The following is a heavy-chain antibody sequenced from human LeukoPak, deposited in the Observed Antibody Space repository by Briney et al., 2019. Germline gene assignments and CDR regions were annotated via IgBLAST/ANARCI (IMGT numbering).Heavy chain of an antibody. CDR2: ISGSGGST. J-gene: IGHJ4*02. CDR1: GFTFSSYA. Sequence: GGSLRLSCAVSGFTFSSYAMSWVRQAPGKGLEWVSAISGSGGSTYYADSVKGRFSISRDNSKNTLYLQMNSLRAEDTAVYYCAKKDGGNSGEIDYWGQGTLVTVSS. D-gene: IGHD4-23*01. CDR3: AKKDGGNSGEIDY. V-gene: IGHV3-23*01.